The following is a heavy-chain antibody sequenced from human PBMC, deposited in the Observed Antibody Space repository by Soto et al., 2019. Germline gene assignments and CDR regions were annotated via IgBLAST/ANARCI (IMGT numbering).Heavy chain of an antibody. D-gene: IGHD3-22*01. CDR1: GGTFSSYA. Sequence: QVQLVQSGAEVKKPGSSVKVSCKASGGTFSSYAISWVRQAPGQGLEWMGGIIPIFGTANYAQKFQGRVTITADESTSTAYMELSSLRSEDTAVYYCARDGDRDYYDSSGYYYATRYFQHWGQGALVTVSS. CDR3: ARDGDRDYYDSSGYYYATRYFQH. CDR2: IIPIFGTA. V-gene: IGHV1-69*01. J-gene: IGHJ1*01.